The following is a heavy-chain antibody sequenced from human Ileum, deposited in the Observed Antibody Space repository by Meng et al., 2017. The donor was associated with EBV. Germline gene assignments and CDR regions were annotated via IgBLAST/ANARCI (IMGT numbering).Heavy chain of an antibody. V-gene: IGHV1-3*01. D-gene: IGHD6-13*01. CDR2: IIVGTGRT. CDR1: GFTFTDYV. CDR3: ARDSVIAAGSYCDY. J-gene: IGHJ4*02. Sequence: HVVPAGAAVKPAGALVKFACKASGFTFTDYVIQWVRQAPGQRPEWMGWIIVGTGRTEYSQNLQGRVTITWDTSASTAYMELSSLRSEDTAVYYCARDSVIAAGSYCDYWGQGALVTVSS.